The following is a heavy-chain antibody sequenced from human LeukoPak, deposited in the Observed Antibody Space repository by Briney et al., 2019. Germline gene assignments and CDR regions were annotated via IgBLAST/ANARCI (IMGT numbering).Heavy chain of an antibody. Sequence: GGSLRLSCAASGFTFSSYSMNWVRQAPGKGLEWVSSISSSSYIYYADSVKGRFTISRDNAKNSLYLQMNSLRAEDTAVYYCATTKQARRYFDYWGQGTLVTVSS. CDR3: ATTKQARRYFDY. CDR1: GFTFSSYS. CDR2: ISSSSYI. V-gene: IGHV3-21*04. J-gene: IGHJ4*02. D-gene: IGHD1-1*01.